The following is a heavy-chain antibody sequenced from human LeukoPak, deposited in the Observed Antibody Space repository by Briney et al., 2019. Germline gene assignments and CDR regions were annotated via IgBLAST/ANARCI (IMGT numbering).Heavy chain of an antibody. CDR1: GFTFSSYS. CDR2: ISSSSSTI. Sequence: PGGSLRLSCAASGFTFSSYSMNWVRQAPGKGLEWVSYISSSSSTIYYADSVKGRFTISRDNAKNSLYLQMNSLRAEDTAVYYCVSPTADYPFLYYFDSWGQGTLVTVSS. CDR3: VSPTADYPFLYYFDS. D-gene: IGHD5-12*01. V-gene: IGHV3-48*01. J-gene: IGHJ4*02.